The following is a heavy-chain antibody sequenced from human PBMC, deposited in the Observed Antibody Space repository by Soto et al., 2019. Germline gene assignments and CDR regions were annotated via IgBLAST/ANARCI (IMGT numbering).Heavy chain of an antibody. J-gene: IGHJ1*01. D-gene: IGHD4-17*01. Sequence: QVQLQESGPGLVKPSETLSLTCTVSGGSISSYYWSWIRQPPGKGLEWIGYIYYSGSTNYNPSLKSRVTISVDTSKNQFYLKLSSVTAADTAVYYCARQGTVTTSEYFQHWGQGTLVTVSS. V-gene: IGHV4-59*01. CDR3: ARQGTVTTSEYFQH. CDR2: IYYSGST. CDR1: GGSISSYY.